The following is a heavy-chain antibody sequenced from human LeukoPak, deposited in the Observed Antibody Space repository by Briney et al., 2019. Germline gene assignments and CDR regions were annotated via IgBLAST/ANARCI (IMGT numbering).Heavy chain of an antibody. J-gene: IGHJ4*02. Sequence: PSETLSLTCTVSGGSISSSSYYWGWIRQPPGKGLEWIGSIYYRGSTYYNPSLKSRVTISVDTSKNQFSLKLSSVTAADTAVYYCARGYYDYVWGSYRSVNLFDYWGQGTLVTVSS. CDR2: IYYRGST. D-gene: IGHD3-16*02. CDR3: ARGYYDYVWGSYRSVNLFDY. CDR1: GGSISSSSYY. V-gene: IGHV4-39*01.